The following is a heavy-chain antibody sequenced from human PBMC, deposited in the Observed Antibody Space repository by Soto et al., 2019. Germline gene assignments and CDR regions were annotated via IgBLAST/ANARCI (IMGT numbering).Heavy chain of an antibody. CDR1: GVLVSSGDYF. D-gene: IGHD1-26*01. J-gene: IGHJ4*02. CDR3: AKLKVGATRATDVDS. V-gene: IGHV4-39*02. CDR2: AHSSGGT. Sequence: QLKESGPGLVKPSETLSLTCNVSGVLVSSGDYFWGWIRQPPGKGLEWIGSAHSSGGTYYKPSLKARLTISVDKSKNNFSLRLNSVTAADTGVYYSAKLKVGATRATDVDSWGQGKLVSVSS.